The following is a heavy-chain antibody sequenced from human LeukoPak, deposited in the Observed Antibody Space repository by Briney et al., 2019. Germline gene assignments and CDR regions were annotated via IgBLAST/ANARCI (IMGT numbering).Heavy chain of an antibody. J-gene: IGHJ4*02. CDR2: IYYSGST. D-gene: IGHD4-23*01. CDR1: GGSISSSSYY. V-gene: IGHV4-39*07. Sequence: SETLSLTCTVSGGSISSSSYYWGWIRQPPGKGLEWIGSIYYSGSTYYNPSLKSRVTISVDTSKNQFSLKLSSVTAADTAVYYCTRAITDYGGKTLTDYWGQGTLVTVSS. CDR3: TRAITDYGGKTLTDY.